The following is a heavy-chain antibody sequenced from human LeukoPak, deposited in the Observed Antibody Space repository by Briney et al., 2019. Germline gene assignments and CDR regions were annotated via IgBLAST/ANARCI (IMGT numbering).Heavy chain of an antibody. Sequence: GGSLRLSCAASGFTFDDCAMHWVRQAPGKGLEWVSGISWNSGSIGYADSVKGRFTISRDNAKNSLYLQMNSLRAEDTALYYCAKEAGASGDYWGQGTLVTVSS. CDR1: GFTFDDCA. D-gene: IGHD1-26*01. CDR2: ISWNSGSI. J-gene: IGHJ4*02. V-gene: IGHV3-9*01. CDR3: AKEAGASGDY.